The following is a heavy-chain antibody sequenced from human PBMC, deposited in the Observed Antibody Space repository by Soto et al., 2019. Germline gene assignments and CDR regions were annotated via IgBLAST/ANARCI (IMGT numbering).Heavy chain of an antibody. V-gene: IGHV3-7*01. J-gene: IGHJ5*02. CDR1: GFTFTAYW. CDR2: TNEDGREK. CDR3: ARDRGALGP. D-gene: IGHD3-16*01. Sequence: EVQLVESGGGLVQPGGSLRLSCAASGFTFTAYWMSWVRQAPGKGLEWVANTNEDGREKFYVDSVKGRFTISRDNAKNSLYLQMNSLRAEDTAVYYCARDRGALGPWGQGTLVTVSS.